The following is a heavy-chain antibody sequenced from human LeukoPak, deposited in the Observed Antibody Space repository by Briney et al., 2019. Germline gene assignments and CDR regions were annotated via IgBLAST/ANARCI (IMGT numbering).Heavy chain of an antibody. CDR1: GFTFSSYA. D-gene: IGHD3-22*01. J-gene: IGHJ4*02. CDR3: AKDRNYYDSSGYYYRAVDY. CDR2: ISGSGGST. V-gene: IGHV3-23*01. Sequence: GGSLRLSCAASGFTFSSYAMSWVRQAPGKGLEWVSDISGSGGSTYYADSVKGRFTISRDNSKNTLYLQMNSLRAEDTAVYYCAKDRNYYDSSGYYYRAVDYWGQGTLVTVSS.